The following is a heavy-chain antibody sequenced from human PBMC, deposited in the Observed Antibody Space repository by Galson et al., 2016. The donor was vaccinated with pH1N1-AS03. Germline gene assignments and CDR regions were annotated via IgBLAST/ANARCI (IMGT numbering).Heavy chain of an antibody. Sequence: QSGAEVKQPGESLKISCKASGYLFTNYWIAWVRQMPGKGLEWMGIIYPSDSDARYSPPFQGQVTFSADKSTSTAYLHLTTLKAADSAIYYCARHASPTILSYHFDSWGRGTLVTVSS. J-gene: IGHJ4*02. CDR2: IYPSDSDA. CDR1: GYLFTNYW. V-gene: IGHV5-51*01. D-gene: IGHD1-26*01. CDR3: ARHASPTILSYHFDS.